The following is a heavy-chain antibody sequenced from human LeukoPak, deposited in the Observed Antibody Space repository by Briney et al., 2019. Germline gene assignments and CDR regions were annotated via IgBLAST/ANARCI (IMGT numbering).Heavy chain of an antibody. CDR1: GYTFTGYY. CDR2: INPNSGGT. D-gene: IGHD3-16*01. J-gene: IGHJ3*02. Sequence: VASVNVSCTASGYTFTGYYIHGVRQAPGQGLEWMGWINPNSGGTIYAQNIQGSVTMTRDTSISTAYMELSRLRSADTAVYYCARDRGGAAAGGEGAFDIWRQGTMVTVSS. V-gene: IGHV1-2*02. CDR3: ARDRGGAAAGGEGAFDI.